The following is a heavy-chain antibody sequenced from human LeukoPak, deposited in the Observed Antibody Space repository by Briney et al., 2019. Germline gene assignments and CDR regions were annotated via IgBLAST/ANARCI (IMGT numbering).Heavy chain of an antibody. J-gene: IGHJ4*02. CDR1: GFSFSSYI. CDR3: ATGDIAVAGTGFDY. CDR2: ISSSTYI. V-gene: IGHV3-21*01. Sequence: GGPLRLSCAASGFSFSSYIMNWVRQAPGRGLEWVSSISSSTYIYYADSMKGRFTISRDNAKNSLYLQMNSLRAEDTAVYYCATGDIAVAGTGFDYWGQGTLVTVSS. D-gene: IGHD6-19*01.